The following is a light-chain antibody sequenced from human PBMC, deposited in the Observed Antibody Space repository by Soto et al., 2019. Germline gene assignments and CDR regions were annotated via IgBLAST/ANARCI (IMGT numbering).Light chain of an antibody. Sequence: QLVLTQPPSVSGAPGQRVTISCTGSSSNIGAGYDVHWYQQLPGTAPKLLIYGNSNRPSGVPDRFSGSKSGTSASLAITGLQAEDEAHYYCQPYDSSLSGSVFGGGTKLTVL. CDR1: SSNIGAGYD. CDR2: GNS. V-gene: IGLV1-40*01. CDR3: QPYDSSLSGSV. J-gene: IGLJ2*01.